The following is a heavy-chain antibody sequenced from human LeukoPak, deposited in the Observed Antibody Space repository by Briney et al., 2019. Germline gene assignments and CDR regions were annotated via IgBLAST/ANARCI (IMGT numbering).Heavy chain of an antibody. J-gene: IGHJ6*02. Sequence: GSSVKVSCKASGGTFSSYAISWVRQAPGQGLEWMGRIIPILGIANYAQKFQGRVTITADKSTSTAYMELSSLRSEDTAVYYCARDRMVRGVIIMDVWGQGTTVTVSS. CDR2: IIPILGIA. CDR1: GGTFSSYA. D-gene: IGHD3-10*01. V-gene: IGHV1-69*04. CDR3: ARDRMVRGVIIMDV.